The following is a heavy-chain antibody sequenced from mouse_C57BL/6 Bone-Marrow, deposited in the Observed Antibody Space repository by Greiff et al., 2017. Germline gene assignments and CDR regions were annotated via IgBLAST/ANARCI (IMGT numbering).Heavy chain of an antibody. Sequence: VQLQQSGAELARPGASVKLSCKASGYTFTSYGISWVKQRTGQGLEWIGEIYPRSGYTYYNEKFKGKATLTADKSSSTAYMELRSLTSEDSAVYFCASNGLDDWGQGTTLTVSS. J-gene: IGHJ2*01. D-gene: IGHD1-1*01. V-gene: IGHV1-81*01. CDR1: GYTFTSYG. CDR2: IYPRSGYT. CDR3: ASNGLDD.